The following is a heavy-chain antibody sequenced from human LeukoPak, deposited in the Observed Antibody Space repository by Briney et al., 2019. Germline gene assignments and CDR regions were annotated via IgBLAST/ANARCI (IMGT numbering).Heavy chain of an antibody. CDR1: GGTLSSYA. CDR2: IIPVLGIA. Sequence: SVKVSCKASGGTLSSYAISWVRQAPGQGLEWMGRIIPVLGIANYAQKFQGRVTITADKSTSTAYMELSSLRSEDTAVYYCARGRVEMATTHSHFDYWGQGTLVTVSS. D-gene: IGHD5-24*01. J-gene: IGHJ4*02. CDR3: ARGRVEMATTHSHFDY. V-gene: IGHV1-69*04.